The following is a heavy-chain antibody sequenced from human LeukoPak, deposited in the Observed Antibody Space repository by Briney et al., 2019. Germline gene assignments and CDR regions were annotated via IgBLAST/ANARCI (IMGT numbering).Heavy chain of an antibody. D-gene: IGHD2-2*01. CDR2: IRYDGSNK. Sequence: PGGSLRLSCAASGFTFSGYGMHWVRQAPGKGLEWVAFIRYDGSNKYYADSVKGRFTISRDNSKNTLYLQMNSLRAEDTAVYYCARHERLYCSTTSCCTFDYWGQGTLVTVS. CDR1: GFTFSGYG. V-gene: IGHV3-30*02. CDR3: ARHERLYCSTTSCCTFDY. J-gene: IGHJ4*02.